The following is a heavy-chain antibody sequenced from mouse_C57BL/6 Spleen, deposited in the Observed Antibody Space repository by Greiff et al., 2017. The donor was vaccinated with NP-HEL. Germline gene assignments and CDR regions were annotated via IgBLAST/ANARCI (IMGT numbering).Heavy chain of an antibody. CDR1: GFTFSDYG. V-gene: IGHV5-17*01. J-gene: IGHJ1*03. CDR2: ISSGSSTI. D-gene: IGHD2-4*01. CDR3: AREDYDVYWYFDV. Sequence: DVKLVESGGGLVKPGGSLKLSCAASGFTFSDYGMHWVRQAPEKGLEWVAYISSGSSTIYYADTVKGRFTISRDNAKNTLFLQMTSLRSEDTAMYYCAREDYDVYWYFDVWGTGTTVTVSS.